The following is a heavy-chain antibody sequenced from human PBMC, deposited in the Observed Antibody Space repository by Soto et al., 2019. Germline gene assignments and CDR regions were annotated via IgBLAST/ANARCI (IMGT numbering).Heavy chain of an antibody. CDR3: VAGPDRAKSAY. CDR1: GGSINDYY. CDR2: GLRPDYT. V-gene: IGHV4-59*01. J-gene: IGHJ4*01. Sequence: SDTLSLTCTVSGGSINDYYWSWTRQPPGKGLEWIAYGLRPDYTGYNPSLRNRVTISSDTSKNQFSLRLISVTDADTAVYYCVAGPDRAKSAYWGQGTLVTVSS.